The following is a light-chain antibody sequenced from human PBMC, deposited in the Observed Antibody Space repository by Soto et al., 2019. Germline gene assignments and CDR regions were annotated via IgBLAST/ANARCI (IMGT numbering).Light chain of an antibody. Sequence: TSPSASEGECVTTTCRASQSISSYLNWYQQKPGKAPKLLIYAASSLQSGVPSRFSGSGSGTDFTLTISSLQPEDVATYYCQNYYSAPLTFGGGTNADIK. V-gene: IGKV1-39*01. CDR3: QNYYSAPLT. CDR1: QSISSY. CDR2: AAS. J-gene: IGKJ4*01.